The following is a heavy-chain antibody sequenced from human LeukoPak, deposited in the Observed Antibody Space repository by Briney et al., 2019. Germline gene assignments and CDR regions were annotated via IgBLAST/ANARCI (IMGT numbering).Heavy chain of an antibody. Sequence: GGSLRLSCVGSGFNFDEYAVHWVRQPPGKGLEWVSGISSNSDDIGYADSVKGRFTISRDSAKKSLYLQMNSLRAEDTALYYCAKDRYCTSSSCPIDYWGRGTLVTVSS. J-gene: IGHJ4*02. V-gene: IGHV3-9*01. CDR1: GFNFDEYA. CDR2: ISSNSDDI. D-gene: IGHD2-15*01. CDR3: AKDRYCTSSSCPIDY.